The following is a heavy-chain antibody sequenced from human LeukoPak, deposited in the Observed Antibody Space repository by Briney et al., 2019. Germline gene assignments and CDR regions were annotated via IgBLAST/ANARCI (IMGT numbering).Heavy chain of an antibody. J-gene: IGHJ4*02. D-gene: IGHD3-10*01. V-gene: IGHV3-21*01. CDR3: ATLSGPSPTGLDY. Sequence: GGSLRLSCAASGFTFSSYRMNWVRQAPGKGLEWVSSISSSSSYIYYADSVKGRFTISRDNAKNSLYLQMNSLRAEDTAVYYCATLSGPSPTGLDYWGQGTLVTVSS. CDR2: ISSSSSYI. CDR1: GFTFSSYR.